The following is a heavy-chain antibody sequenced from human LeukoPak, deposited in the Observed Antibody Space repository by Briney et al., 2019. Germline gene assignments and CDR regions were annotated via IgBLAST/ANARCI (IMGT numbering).Heavy chain of an antibody. CDR2: IWSDESNK. CDR1: GFTFSNYG. CDR3: VKDQGYYDFWSGYEYFHH. Sequence: GGSLRLSCAASGFTFSNYGMHWVRQAPGKGLEWVAVIWSDESNKYYADSVKGRFTISRDNFKNTLYLQMSSLRAEDTAVYYCVKDQGYYDFWSGYEYFHHWGQGTLVTVSS. J-gene: IGHJ1*01. V-gene: IGHV3-30*02. D-gene: IGHD3-3*01.